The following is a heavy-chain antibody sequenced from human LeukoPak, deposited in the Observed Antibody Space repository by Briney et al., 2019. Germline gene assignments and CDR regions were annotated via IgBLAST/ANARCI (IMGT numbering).Heavy chain of an antibody. V-gene: IGHV1-2*02. CDR1: GYTFTDFY. CDR2: INPNTGGS. CDR3: ARLSTVNSRDWSDR. Sequence: ASVKVSCKASGYTFTDFYIHWVRQAPGQGGEWVGWINPNTGGSNYEQKLQGRIILTRDTSIITAYMELSRLRFDDTALYYCARLSTVNSRDWSDRWGQGTLVTVSS. D-gene: IGHD4-17*01. J-gene: IGHJ5*02.